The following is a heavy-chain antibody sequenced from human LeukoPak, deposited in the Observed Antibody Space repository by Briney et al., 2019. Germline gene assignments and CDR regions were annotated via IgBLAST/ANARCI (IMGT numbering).Heavy chain of an antibody. CDR1: GYTFTTYY. D-gene: IGHD6-13*01. CDR2: INPNFGNT. Sequence: ASVKVSCKASGYTFTTYYMHWVRQAPGQGLEWMGWINPNFGNTNYSQKFQGRVTMTRDTSISTAYIELSRLRSDDTAVYYCARAHGLGAAGYYFDYWGQGTLVTVSS. CDR3: ARAHGLGAAGYYFDY. J-gene: IGHJ4*02. V-gene: IGHV1-2*02.